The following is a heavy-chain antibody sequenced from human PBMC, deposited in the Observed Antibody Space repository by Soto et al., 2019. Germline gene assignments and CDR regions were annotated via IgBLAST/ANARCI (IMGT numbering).Heavy chain of an antibody. J-gene: IGHJ3*01. CDR2: ILYDRSNI. V-gene: IGHV3-30*18. Sequence: QVQLVESGGGVVQPGRSLRLSCAASGFTFSNYNMHWVRQATGKGLEWVAVILYDRSNIHYADSVKGRFTVSRDNSEPTLYLQMNSLKTEDTAVYYCVKDDNDPDEFELWGQGTMVTVSS. CDR1: GFTFSNYN. CDR3: VKDDNDPDEFEL.